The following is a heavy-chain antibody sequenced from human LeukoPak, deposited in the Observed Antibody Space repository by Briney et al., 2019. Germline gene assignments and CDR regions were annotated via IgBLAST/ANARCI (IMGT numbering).Heavy chain of an antibody. Sequence: GGSLRLSCAASRFIFSSYSMSWVRQAPGKGLEWVSVITGSGGNTCYADSVKGRFTISKDNSKNTVYLQMSSLRVDDTAVYYCAKAASSSWPSYYYGMDVWGQGTTVTVSS. CDR3: AKAASSSWPSYYYGMDV. CDR2: ITGSGGNT. J-gene: IGHJ6*02. CDR1: RFIFSSYS. D-gene: IGHD6-13*01. V-gene: IGHV3-23*01.